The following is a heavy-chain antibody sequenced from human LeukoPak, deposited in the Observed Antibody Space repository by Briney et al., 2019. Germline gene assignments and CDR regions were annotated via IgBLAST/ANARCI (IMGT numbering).Heavy chain of an antibody. D-gene: IGHD2-2*01. J-gene: IGHJ4*02. Sequence: GGSLRLSCAGSGFTFSSYAMSWVRQAPGKGLEWVSAISDSGGRTYYADSVKGRFTTSRDNPKSTLYLQMNSLRAEDTAVYYCAKAAFCSSTSCPSYWGQGTLVTVSS. CDR2: ISDSGGRT. CDR1: GFTFSSYA. V-gene: IGHV3-23*01. CDR3: AKAAFCSSTSCPSY.